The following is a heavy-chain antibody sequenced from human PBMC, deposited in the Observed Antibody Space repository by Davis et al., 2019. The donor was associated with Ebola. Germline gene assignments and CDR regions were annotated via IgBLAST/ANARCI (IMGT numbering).Heavy chain of an antibody. CDR1: GFRFRDYY. V-gene: IGHV3-11*01. D-gene: IGHD2-2*01. Sequence: PGGSLRLSCAASGFRFRDYYMSWLRQAPGKGLEWLSYINSASNTIYYADSVKGRFTISRDNDKNSLHLQMNSLRAEDTAIYYCAREGLCSSASCLDYWGQGTLVTVSS. CDR3: AREGLCSSASCLDY. J-gene: IGHJ4*02. CDR2: INSASNTI.